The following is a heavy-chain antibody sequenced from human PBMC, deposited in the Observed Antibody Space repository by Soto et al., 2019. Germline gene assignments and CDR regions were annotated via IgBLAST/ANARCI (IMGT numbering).Heavy chain of an antibody. Sequence: SETLSLTCAVYGGSFSGYYWSWIRQPPGKGLEWIGEINHSGSTNYNPSLKSRVTISVDTSKNQFSLKLSSVTAADTAVYYCARVNGRYSSSSQSYYYYYGMDVWGQGTTVTVSS. CDR1: GGSFSGYY. CDR2: INHSGST. J-gene: IGHJ6*02. CDR3: ARVNGRYSSSSQSYYYYYGMDV. D-gene: IGHD6-6*01. V-gene: IGHV4-34*01.